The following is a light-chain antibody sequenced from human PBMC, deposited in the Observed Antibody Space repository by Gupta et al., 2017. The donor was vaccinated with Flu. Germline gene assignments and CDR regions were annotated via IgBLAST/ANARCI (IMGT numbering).Light chain of an antibody. CDR2: GAS. CDR1: QSVTIN. J-gene: IGKJ3*01. Sequence: SPAHLSVSPGEKATRSFRASQSVTINLEWFQQKPGQAPRLLIYGASNRAIGIPDRFSGNGSVKTFTLTISRRRYEDFAVYYWQQDNTLFTFGHGTKVDIK. V-gene: IGKV3-15*01. CDR3: QQDNTLFT.